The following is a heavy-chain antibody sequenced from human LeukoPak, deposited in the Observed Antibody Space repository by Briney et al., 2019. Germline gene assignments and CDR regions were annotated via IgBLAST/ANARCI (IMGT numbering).Heavy chain of an antibody. CDR3: AKDLYGSGSYYDY. CDR1: GFTFSSYT. D-gene: IGHD3-10*01. J-gene: IGHJ4*02. Sequence: GGSLRLSCAASGFTFSSYTMNWVRQAPGKGLEWVAAISSSSRDIFYADSVKGRFSISRDNTHNSLSLRMNSLGAEDTAVYYCAKDLYGSGSYYDYWGQGTLVTVSS. V-gene: IGHV3-21*01. CDR2: ISSSSRDI.